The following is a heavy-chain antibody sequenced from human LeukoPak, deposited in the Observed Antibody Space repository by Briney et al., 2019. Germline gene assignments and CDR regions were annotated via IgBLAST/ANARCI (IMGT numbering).Heavy chain of an antibody. V-gene: IGHV1-2*02. CDR1: GYTFTGYY. J-gene: IGHJ5*02. D-gene: IGHD3-16*01. Sequence: ASVKVSCKASGYTFTGYYMHWVRQAPGQGLEWMGWINPNSGGTNFAQKFQGRVTMTRDTSINTAYMELSSLRSDDTAVYYCAKTVSGGYFDPWGQGTLVTVSS. CDR2: INPNSGGT. CDR3: AKTVSGGYFDP.